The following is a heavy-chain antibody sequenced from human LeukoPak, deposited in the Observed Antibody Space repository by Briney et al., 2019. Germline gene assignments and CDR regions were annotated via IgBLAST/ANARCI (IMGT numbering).Heavy chain of an antibody. D-gene: IGHD3-22*01. Sequence: GASVKVSCKASGYTFTSYGISWVRQAPGQGLEWMGWISAYNGNTNYAQKLQGRVTMTTDTSTSTAYMELRSLRSGDTAVYYCARTSSHDSSGHYPHWGQGTLVTVSS. J-gene: IGHJ4*02. V-gene: IGHV1-18*01. CDR2: ISAYNGNT. CDR3: ARTSSHDSSGHYPH. CDR1: GYTFTSYG.